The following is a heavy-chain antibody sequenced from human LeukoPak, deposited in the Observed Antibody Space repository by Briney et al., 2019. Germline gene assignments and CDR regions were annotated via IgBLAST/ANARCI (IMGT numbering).Heavy chain of an antibody. CDR2: IYPGDSDT. Sequence: NRGASPQICSEGSGSIFSSYWIGGVRPLPGKGLEWMGIIYPGDSDTRYSPSFHGHVTISADKSIITAYLQWSSLKASDTAMYYCAIGEEESNTNYYYGMDVWGQGTTVTVSS. CDR3: AIGEEESNTNYYYGMDV. D-gene: IGHD1/OR15-1a*01. J-gene: IGHJ6*02. V-gene: IGHV5-51*01. CDR1: GSIFSSYW.